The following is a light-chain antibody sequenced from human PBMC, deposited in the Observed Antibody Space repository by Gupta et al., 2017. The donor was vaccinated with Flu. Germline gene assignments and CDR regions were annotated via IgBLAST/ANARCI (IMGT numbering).Light chain of an antibody. CDR2: GAS. CDR1: QSVSSN. V-gene: IGKV3-15*01. CDR3: QQYKNWPPYT. Sequence: ATLSVSPGERATLSCRASQSVSSNLAWYQQKPGQAPRLLIYGASTRATGIPARFSGSGSGTEFTLTISSLQSEDFAVYYCQQYKNWPPYTFGQGTKLEIK. J-gene: IGKJ2*01.